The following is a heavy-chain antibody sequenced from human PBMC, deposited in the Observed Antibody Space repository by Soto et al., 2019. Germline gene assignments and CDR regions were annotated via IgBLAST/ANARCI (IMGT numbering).Heavy chain of an antibody. CDR3: AAHDYYEEPGHDAFDI. CDR1: GYTFTSYD. J-gene: IGHJ3*02. CDR2: MNPNSGNT. V-gene: IGHV1-8*01. Sequence: ASVKVSCKASGYTFTSYDINWVRQATGQGLEWMGWMNPNSGNTGYAQKFQGRVTMTRNTSISTAYMELSSLRSEDTAVYYCAAHDYYEEPGHDAFDIWGQGTMVTVSS. D-gene: IGHD1-26*01.